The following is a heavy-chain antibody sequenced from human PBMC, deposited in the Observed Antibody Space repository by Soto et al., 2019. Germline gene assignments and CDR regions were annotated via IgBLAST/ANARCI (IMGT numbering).Heavy chain of an antibody. CDR1: GFSFSSYW. CDR2: INSDGSTT. CDR3: ARVLTGSYNWFDP. Sequence: EVQLVESGGGLVQPGGSLRLSCAASGFSFSSYWMHWVRQVPGKGLVWVSRINSDGSTTTYADSVKGRFTISRDNAKNTLYLQMNSLIVEDTAVYYCARVLTGSYNWFDPWGQGTLVTVSA. D-gene: IGHD1-26*01. V-gene: IGHV3-74*01. J-gene: IGHJ5*02.